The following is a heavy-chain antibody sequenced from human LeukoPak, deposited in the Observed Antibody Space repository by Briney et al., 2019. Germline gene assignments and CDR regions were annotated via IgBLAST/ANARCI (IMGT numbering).Heavy chain of an antibody. J-gene: IGHJ4*02. Sequence: ASVKLSCKASGSTFTSYYMHWVRQAHGHGLERMGIINTSSSSTTNAQQFQGRVTRTRYTSTSTVYMERSSLRSADTAVYYCARNLSPLLWFGELTGAFDYWGQGTLVTVSS. CDR2: INTSSSST. D-gene: IGHD3-10*01. CDR1: GSTFTSYY. CDR3: ARNLSPLLWFGELTGAFDY. V-gene: IGHV1-46*01.